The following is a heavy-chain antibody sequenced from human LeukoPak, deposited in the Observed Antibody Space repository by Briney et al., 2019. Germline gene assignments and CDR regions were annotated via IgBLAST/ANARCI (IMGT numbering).Heavy chain of an antibody. V-gene: IGHV3-11*03. CDR1: GFSFSGYY. D-gene: IGHD6-19*01. CDR3: AKQDASSSAWYP. Sequence: GGSLRLSCAASGFSFSGYYMSWIRQAPGKGLEWVSYISSSSSYTNYADSVKGRFTISRDDAKNSLFLQMNSLRAEDTALYYCAKQDASSSAWYPWGQGTLVTVSS. J-gene: IGHJ5*02. CDR2: ISSSSSYT.